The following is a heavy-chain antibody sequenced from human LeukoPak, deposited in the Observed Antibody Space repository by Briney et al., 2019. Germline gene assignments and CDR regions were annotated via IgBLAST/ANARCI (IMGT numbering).Heavy chain of an antibody. V-gene: IGHV4-39*07. CDR2: IYHSGST. D-gene: IGHD5-24*01. J-gene: IGHJ6*03. Sequence: SETLSLTCTVSGGSISSSSYYWGWIRQPPGKGLEWIGSIYHSGSTYYNPSLKSRVTISVDTSKNQFSLKLSSVTAADTAVYYCARERRDGYNHYYYYNYMDVWGKGTTVTVSS. CDR3: ARERRDGYNHYYYYNYMDV. CDR1: GGSISSSSYY.